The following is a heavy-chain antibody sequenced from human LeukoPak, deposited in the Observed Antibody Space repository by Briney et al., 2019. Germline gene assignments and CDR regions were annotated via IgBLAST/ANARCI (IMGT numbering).Heavy chain of an antibody. CDR1: GFTFDDYG. J-gene: IGHJ6*03. V-gene: IGHV3-20*04. Sequence: GGTLRLSCAASGFTFDDYGMSWVGQAPEKGLEWVSGINWNGGSTGYADSVKGRFTISRDNAKNSLYLQMNSLGPEDTAVYYCARDPYSGNYGNYYYYYMDVWGKGTTVTISS. CDR3: ARDPYSGNYGNYYYYYMDV. D-gene: IGHD1-26*01. CDR2: INWNGGST.